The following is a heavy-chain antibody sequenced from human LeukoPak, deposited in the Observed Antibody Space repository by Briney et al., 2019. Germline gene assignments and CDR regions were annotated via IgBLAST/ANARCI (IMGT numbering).Heavy chain of an antibody. D-gene: IGHD3-22*01. CDR2: IKSKTDGGTT. V-gene: IGHV3-15*01. CDR1: GFTFSNAR. CDR3: TTGGYYDSSGYIDY. Sequence: GGSLGLSCAASGFTFSNARMSWVRQAPGKGLEWVGRIKSKTDGGTTDYAAPVKGRFTISRDDSKNTLYLQMNSLKTEDTAVYYCTTGGYYDSSGYIDYWGQGTLVTVSS. J-gene: IGHJ4*02.